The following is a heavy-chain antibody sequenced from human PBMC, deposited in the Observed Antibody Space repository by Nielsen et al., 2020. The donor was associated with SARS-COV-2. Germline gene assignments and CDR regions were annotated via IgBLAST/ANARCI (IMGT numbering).Heavy chain of an antibody. CDR3: TRDLYCSSTSCYSYYYYYGMDV. CDR1: GFTFGDYA. J-gene: IGHJ6*02. V-gene: IGHV3-49*03. CDR2: IRSKAYGGTT. D-gene: IGHD2-2*01. Sequence: GGSLRLSCTASGFTFGDYAMSWFRQAPGKGLEWVGFIRSKAYGGTTEYAASVKGRFTISRDDSKSIAYLQMNSLKTEDTAVYYCTRDLYCSSTSCYSYYYYYGMDVWGQGTTVTVSS.